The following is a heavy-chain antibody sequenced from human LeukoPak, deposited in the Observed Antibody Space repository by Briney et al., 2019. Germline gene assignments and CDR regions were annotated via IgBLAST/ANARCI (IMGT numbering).Heavy chain of an antibody. CDR3: ARDKCSGGTCYSFDP. V-gene: IGHV4-38-2*02. CDR1: GYSISSGYY. D-gene: IGHD2-15*01. CDR2: IYHSGST. Sequence: SETLSLTCTVSGYSISSGYYWGWIRQPPGKGLEWIGSIYHSGSTYYNPSLKSRVTMSVDTSKNQSSLKLISVTAADTAVYYCARDKCSGGTCYSFDPWGQGTLVTVSS. J-gene: IGHJ5*02.